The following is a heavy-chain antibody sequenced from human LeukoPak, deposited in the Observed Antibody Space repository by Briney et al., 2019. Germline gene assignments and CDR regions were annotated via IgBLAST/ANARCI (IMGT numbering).Heavy chain of an antibody. CDR1: GFIFGSSG. Sequence: GGSLRLSCAASGFIFGSSGMSWVRQAPGKGLEWVSYISSSSSPIYYADSVKGRFTISRDNAKNSLYLQMNSLRAEDTAVYYCAELGITMIGGVWGKGTTVTISS. V-gene: IGHV3-48*01. D-gene: IGHD3-10*02. J-gene: IGHJ6*04. CDR3: AELGITMIGGV. CDR2: ISSSSSPI.